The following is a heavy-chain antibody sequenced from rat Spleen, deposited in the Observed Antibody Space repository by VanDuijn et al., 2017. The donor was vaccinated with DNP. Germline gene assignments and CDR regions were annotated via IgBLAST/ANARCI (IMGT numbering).Heavy chain of an antibody. V-gene: IGHV3-1*01. J-gene: IGHJ2*01. CDR1: GYSITSNY. D-gene: IGHD4-3*01. CDR3: ARFGGGPDY. Sequence: EVQLQESGSGLVKPSQSLSLTCSVTGYSITSNYWGWIRQFPGNKMEYIGHISYSGRTDYNPSLKSRISITRDTSRNQFFLQLNSITTEDSATYYCARFGGGPDYWGQGVMVTVSS. CDR2: ISYSGRT.